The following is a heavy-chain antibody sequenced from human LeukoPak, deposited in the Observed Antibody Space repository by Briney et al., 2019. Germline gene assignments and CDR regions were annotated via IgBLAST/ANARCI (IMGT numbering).Heavy chain of an antibody. V-gene: IGHV3-23*01. D-gene: IGHD4-17*01. CDR2: ITSSGGT. Sequence: SGGSLRLSCAASGFTFSSYPVSWVRQAPGRGLEWVSAITSSGGTYYIASVRGRFIVSRDNSRNTLYLQMNGLTAEDMAMYYCAKEDYRDHTTGFDSWGQGTLVTVSS. CDR1: GFTFSSYP. CDR3: AKEDYRDHTTGFDS. J-gene: IGHJ5*01.